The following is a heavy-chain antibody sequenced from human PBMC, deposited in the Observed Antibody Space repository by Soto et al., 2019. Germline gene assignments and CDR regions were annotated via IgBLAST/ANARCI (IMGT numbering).Heavy chain of an antibody. CDR1: GGSISSGGYY. CDR3: ARVRGNSSGFYFFDY. CDR2: IYYSGST. V-gene: IGHV4-31*03. D-gene: IGHD5-18*01. Sequence: PSETLSLTCTVSGGSISSGGYYWSWIRQHPGKGLEWIGYIYYSGSTYHNPSLKSRVIISVGTSKNQFSLKLSSVTAADTAVYYCARVRGNSSGFYFFDYWGQGTLVPVSS. J-gene: IGHJ4*02.